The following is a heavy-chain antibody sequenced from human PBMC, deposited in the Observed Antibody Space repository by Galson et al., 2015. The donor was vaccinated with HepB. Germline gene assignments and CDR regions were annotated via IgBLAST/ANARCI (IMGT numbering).Heavy chain of an antibody. Sequence: QSGAEVKKPGESLKISCTGSGYSFTSYWIGWVRQMPGKGLEWMGIIYPGDSDTRYSPSFQGQVTVSADKSISTAYLQWSSLKASDTAMYYCARQAGHYDFWSGYYPIPFDYWGQGTLVTVSS. CDR1: GYSFTSYW. CDR2: IYPGDSDT. D-gene: IGHD3-3*01. V-gene: IGHV5-51*01. CDR3: ARQAGHYDFWSGYYPIPFDY. J-gene: IGHJ4*02.